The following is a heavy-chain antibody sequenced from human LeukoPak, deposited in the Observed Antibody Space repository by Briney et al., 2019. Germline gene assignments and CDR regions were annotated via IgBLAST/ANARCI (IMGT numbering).Heavy chain of an antibody. Sequence: GASVKVSCKASGYTFTGYYMHWVRQAPGQGLEWMGGIIPIFGTANYAQKFQGRVTITADESTSTAYMELSSLRSEDTAVYYCAREGDYFDYWGQGTLVTVSS. CDR3: AREGDYFDY. J-gene: IGHJ4*02. CDR1: GYTFTGYY. CDR2: IIPIFGTA. V-gene: IGHV1-69*13.